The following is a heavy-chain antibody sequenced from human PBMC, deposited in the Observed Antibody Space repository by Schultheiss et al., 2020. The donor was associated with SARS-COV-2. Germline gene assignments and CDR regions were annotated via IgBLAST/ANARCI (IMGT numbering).Heavy chain of an antibody. D-gene: IGHD2-15*01. CDR3: TTDCSGGSCPFYYYYGMDV. CDR2: IKSKTDGGTT. Sequence: GGSLRLSCAASGFTFSSYWMSWVRQAPGKGLEWVGRIKSKTDGGTTDYAAPVKGRFTISRDDSKNTLYLQMNSLKTEDTAVYYCTTDCSGGSCPFYYYYGMDVWGQGTTVTVSS. CDR1: GFTFSSYW. J-gene: IGHJ6*02. V-gene: IGHV3-15*01.